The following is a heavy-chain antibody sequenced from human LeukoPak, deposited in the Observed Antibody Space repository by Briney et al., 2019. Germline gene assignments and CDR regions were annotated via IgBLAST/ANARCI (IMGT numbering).Heavy chain of an antibody. D-gene: IGHD3-3*01. CDR1: GVSFSTYA. CDR2: ISYDDTSK. CDR3: ARDYRKIFSGYGMDV. V-gene: IGHV3-30*04. Sequence: QPGRSLRLSCEASGVSFSTYAMHWVRQAPGKGLEWVAVISYDDTSKHYADSVRGRFTISRDNSKNTLFLQMKSLTPEDTAVYYCARDYRKIFSGYGMDVWGQGTTVTVSS. J-gene: IGHJ6*02.